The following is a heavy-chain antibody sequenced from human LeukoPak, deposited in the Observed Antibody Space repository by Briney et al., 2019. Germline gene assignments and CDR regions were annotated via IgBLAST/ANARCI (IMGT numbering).Heavy chain of an antibody. D-gene: IGHD5-18*01. Sequence: PGRSLRLSCAASGFTFSNYAINWVRQAPGKGLEWVAVISYDGSNKYYADSVKGRFTISRDNSKNTLYLQMNSLRAEDTAVYYCAKGRYSYAYYFDYWGQGTLVTVSS. V-gene: IGHV3-30-3*01. CDR2: ISYDGSNK. CDR1: GFTFSNYA. J-gene: IGHJ4*02. CDR3: AKGRYSYAYYFDY.